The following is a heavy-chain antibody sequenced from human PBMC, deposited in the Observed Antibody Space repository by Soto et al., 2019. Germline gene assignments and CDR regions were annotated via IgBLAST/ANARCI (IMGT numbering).Heavy chain of an antibody. V-gene: IGHV3-23*01. Sequence: GGSLRLSCAASGFTFSSYAMHWVRQAPGKGLEWVSAITDSGDDTYYIDSVKGRFTISRDNSKSTLYLQMNSLRAEDTAIYYCAKLGSSSWSPHYYFDYWGQGTLVT. CDR2: ITDSGDDT. D-gene: IGHD2-2*01. CDR1: GFTFSSYA. CDR3: AKLGSSSWSPHYYFDY. J-gene: IGHJ4*02.